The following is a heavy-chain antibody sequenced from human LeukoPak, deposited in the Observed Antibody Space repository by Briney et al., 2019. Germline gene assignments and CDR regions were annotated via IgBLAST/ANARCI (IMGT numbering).Heavy chain of an antibody. Sequence: PSETLSLTCAICGGSFSGYFWSWFRQPPGKGLEWIGEINRSGSTDYNSSLSLKSRVTISVDTSKNQFSLKLSSVTAADTAVYYCARSSCSGGSCYSFFDYWGQGTLVTVSS. CDR1: GGSFSGYF. CDR2: INRSGST. CDR3: ARSSCSGGSCYSFFDY. V-gene: IGHV4-34*01. D-gene: IGHD2-15*01. J-gene: IGHJ4*02.